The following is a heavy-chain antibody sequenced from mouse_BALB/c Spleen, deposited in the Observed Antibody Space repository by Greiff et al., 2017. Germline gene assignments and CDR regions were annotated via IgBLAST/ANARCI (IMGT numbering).Heavy chain of an antibody. Sequence: VKLMESGPGLVQPSQSLSITCTVSGFSLTSYGVHWVRQSPGKGLEWLGVIWSGGSTNYNAAFISRLSISKDNSTGQIFFKMNSLQANDVAIYYSARGGYWFAYWGQGTLVTVSA. CDR2: IWSGGST. CDR3: ARGGYWFAY. D-gene: IGHD3-1*01. V-gene: IGHV2-2*02. J-gene: IGHJ3*01. CDR1: GFSLTSYG.